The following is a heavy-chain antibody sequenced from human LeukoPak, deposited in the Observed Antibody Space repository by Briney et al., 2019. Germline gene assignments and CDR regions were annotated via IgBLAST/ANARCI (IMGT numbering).Heavy chain of an antibody. Sequence: ASVKVSCKASDYIFTNHGINWVRQAPGQGLEWMGWISTYNGNTNSAQQLQGRVTLTTDTSTSTAYMELKSLRSDDTALYYCARDAGWLHYMGAFDIWGQGTMVTVSS. J-gene: IGHJ3*02. CDR1: DYIFTNHG. CDR3: ARDAGWLHYMGAFDI. D-gene: IGHD5-12*01. V-gene: IGHV1-18*01. CDR2: ISTYNGNT.